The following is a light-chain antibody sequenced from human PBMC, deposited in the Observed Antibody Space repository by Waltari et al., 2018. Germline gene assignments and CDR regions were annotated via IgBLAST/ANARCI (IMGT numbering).Light chain of an antibody. Sequence: EIVLTQSPGTLSLSPGERATLSCRASQSVRKYLAWYQQKPGQAPRLLIYDASTRATGIPDRFSGSGSGTDFSLTISRLEPEDFAVYYCQKYVNLPATFGQGTKVEIK. J-gene: IGKJ1*01. V-gene: IGKV3-20*01. CDR1: QSVRKY. CDR3: QKYVNLPAT. CDR2: DAS.